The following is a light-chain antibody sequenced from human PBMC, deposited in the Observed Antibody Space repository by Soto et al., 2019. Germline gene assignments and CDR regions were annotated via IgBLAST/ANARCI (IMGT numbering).Light chain of an antibody. Sequence: EIVLTQSPATLSLSPGERVTLSCRASQSVGRSLAWYQQKPGQAPRLLISDASDRATGIPDRFSGSGSGTDFTLTISRLEPEDFAVYYCQQYGSSPRTFGQGTKVDIK. CDR1: QSVGRS. CDR2: DAS. J-gene: IGKJ1*01. CDR3: QQYGSSPRT. V-gene: IGKV3-20*01.